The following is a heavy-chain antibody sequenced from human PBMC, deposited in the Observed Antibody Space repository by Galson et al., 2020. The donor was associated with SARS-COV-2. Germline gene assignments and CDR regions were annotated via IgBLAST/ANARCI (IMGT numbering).Heavy chain of an antibody. J-gene: IGHJ6*02. Sequence: GESLKISCAASGFTFSSYWMHWVRQAPGKGLVWVSRINSDGSSTSYADSVKGRFTISRDNAKNTLYLQMNSLRAEDTAVYYCARGQQLTPSGNYYYYGMDVWGQGTTVTVSS. CDR1: GFTFSSYW. D-gene: IGHD6-13*01. V-gene: IGHV3-74*01. CDR3: ARGQQLTPSGNYYYYGMDV. CDR2: INSDGSST.